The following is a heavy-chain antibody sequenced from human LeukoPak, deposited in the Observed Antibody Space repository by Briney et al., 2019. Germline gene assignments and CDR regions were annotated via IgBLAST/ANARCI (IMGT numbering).Heavy chain of an antibody. CDR1: GFTFNIYW. Sequence: PGGSLRLSCAASGFTFNIYWMNWVRQAPGKGLEWVANINPDGNEKYYVDSVKGRFTISRDNAKNLLYLQMNSLRAEDTAVYYCAAAGDYWGQGTLVTVSS. J-gene: IGHJ4*02. CDR2: INPDGNEK. V-gene: IGHV3-7*01. D-gene: IGHD6-25*01. CDR3: AAAGDY.